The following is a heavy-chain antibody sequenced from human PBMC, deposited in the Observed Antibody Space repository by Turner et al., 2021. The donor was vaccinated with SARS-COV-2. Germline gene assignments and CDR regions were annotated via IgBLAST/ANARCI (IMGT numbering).Heavy chain of an antibody. CDR3: ARINSGGFDY. CDR2: IIPIVGVA. J-gene: IGHJ4*02. Sequence: QVQLGQSGAEVKKPGSSVKVSCKASGGTFSSYPISWVRQAPGQGLEWMGRIIPIVGVANYAQKFQGRVTITADKSTSTAYMELSSLRSEDTAVYYCARINSGGFDYWGQGTLVTVSS. V-gene: IGHV1-69*04. CDR1: GGTFSSYP. D-gene: IGHD3-10*01.